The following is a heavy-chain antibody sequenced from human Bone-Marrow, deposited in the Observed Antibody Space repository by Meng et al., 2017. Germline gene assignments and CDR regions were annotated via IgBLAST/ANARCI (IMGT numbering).Heavy chain of an antibody. Sequence: QVQLKQGGGGLLKPSGTLVPTCAVYGGSFSGYHWSWIRQPPGKGLEWIGEINHSGSTNYNPSLKSRVTISVDTSKNQFSLKLSSVTAADTAVYYCARGLRAARPLLFGYWGQGTLVTVSS. J-gene: IGHJ4*02. CDR3: ARGLRAARPLLFGY. D-gene: IGHD6-6*01. V-gene: IGHV4-34*01. CDR2: INHSGST. CDR1: GGSFSGYH.